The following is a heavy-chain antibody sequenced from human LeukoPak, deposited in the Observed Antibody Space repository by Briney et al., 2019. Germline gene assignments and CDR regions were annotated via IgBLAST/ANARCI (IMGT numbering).Heavy chain of an antibody. V-gene: IGHV4-34*01. CDR3: ASQQLELLRGAFDI. CDR2: INHSGST. Sequence: SETLSLTCAVYGGSFSGYYWSWIRQPPGKGLEWIEEINHSGSTNYNPSLKNRVTISVDTSKNQSSLKLSTVTAADTAVYYCASQQLELLRGAFDIWGQGTMVTVSS. J-gene: IGHJ3*02. D-gene: IGHD1-7*01. CDR1: GGSFSGYY.